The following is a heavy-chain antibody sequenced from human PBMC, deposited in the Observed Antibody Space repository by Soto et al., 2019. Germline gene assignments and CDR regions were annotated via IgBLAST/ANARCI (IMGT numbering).Heavy chain of an antibody. V-gene: IGHV4-34*01. J-gene: IGHJ5*02. CDR2: INHSGST. Sequence: SETLSLTCAVYGGSFSGYYWSWIRQPPGKGLEWIGEINHSGSTNYNPSLKSRVTISVDTSKNQFSLKLSSVTAADTAVYYCARIAVAGTWIDPWGQGTLVTVSS. CDR3: ARIAVAGTWIDP. CDR1: GGSFSGYY. D-gene: IGHD6-19*01.